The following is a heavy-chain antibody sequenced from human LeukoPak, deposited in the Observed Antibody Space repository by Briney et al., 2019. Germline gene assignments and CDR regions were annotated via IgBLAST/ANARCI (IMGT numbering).Heavy chain of an antibody. CDR1: GYTFTSYG. D-gene: IGHD6-13*01. J-gene: IGHJ4*02. V-gene: IGHV1-18*01. Sequence: ASVKVSCKASGYTFTSYGISWVRQAPGQGLEWMGWISAYNGNTNYAQKLQGRVTMTTDTSTSTAYMELRSLRSDDTAVYYCAKAVVGSSWYFFDYWGQGTLVTVSS. CDR2: ISAYNGNT. CDR3: AKAVVGSSWYFFDY.